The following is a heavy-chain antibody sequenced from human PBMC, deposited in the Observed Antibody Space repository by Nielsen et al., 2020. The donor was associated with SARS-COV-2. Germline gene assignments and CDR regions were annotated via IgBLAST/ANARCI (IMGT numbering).Heavy chain of an antibody. D-gene: IGHD7-27*01. J-gene: IGHJ4*02. V-gene: IGHV3-23*01. CDR3: ARDRLWGFDY. Sequence: GESLKISCAASGFTFSSYAMSWVRQAPGKGLEWVSAISGSGGSTYYADSVKGRFTISRDNAKNSLYLQMNSLRAEDTAVYYCARDRLWGFDYWGQGTLVTVSS. CDR1: GFTFSSYA. CDR2: ISGSGGST.